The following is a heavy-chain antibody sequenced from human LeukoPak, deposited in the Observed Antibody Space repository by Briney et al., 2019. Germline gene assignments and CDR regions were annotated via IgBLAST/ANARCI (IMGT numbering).Heavy chain of an antibody. J-gene: IGHJ4*02. CDR1: GFTFSSYA. Sequence: GGSLRLSCAASGFTFSSYAMSWVRQPPGKGLEWVSVISASDSSTYYADSVKGRFTVSRDNSKNTLYLQMNSLRAEDTAVYYCAKHLWRDLVWFGEGYYFGYWGQGALVTVSS. CDR3: AKHLWRDLVWFGEGYYFGY. D-gene: IGHD3-10*01. V-gene: IGHV3-23*01. CDR2: ISASDSST.